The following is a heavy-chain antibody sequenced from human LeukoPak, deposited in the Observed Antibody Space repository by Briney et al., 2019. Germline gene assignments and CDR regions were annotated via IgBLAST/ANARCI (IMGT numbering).Heavy chain of an antibody. CDR2: IYSGGST. CDR1: GFTVSSNY. J-gene: IGHJ6*02. D-gene: IGHD2-2*02. Sequence: PGGSLRLSCAGSGFTVSSNYMSWVRQAPGKGLEWVSVIYSGGSTYYADSVKGRFTISRDNSKNTLYLLMNSMRADDTAVYYCARGSIQSYYYGMDVWGQGTTVTAS. V-gene: IGHV3-53*01. CDR3: ARGSIQSYYYGMDV.